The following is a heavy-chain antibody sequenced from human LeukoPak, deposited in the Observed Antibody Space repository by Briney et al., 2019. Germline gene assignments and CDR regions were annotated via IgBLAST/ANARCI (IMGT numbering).Heavy chain of an antibody. V-gene: IGHV3-21*01. CDR2: ISSSSNNI. CDR3: AKFNGYMDV. Sequence: GGSLRLSCAASGFTFTNYRMNWVRQAPGKGLEWVSSISSSSNNIYYVDSVKGRFTISRDSAKNSLYLQMNSLRVEDTAVYYCAKFNGYMDVWGKGTTVTISS. J-gene: IGHJ6*03. CDR1: GFTFTNYR.